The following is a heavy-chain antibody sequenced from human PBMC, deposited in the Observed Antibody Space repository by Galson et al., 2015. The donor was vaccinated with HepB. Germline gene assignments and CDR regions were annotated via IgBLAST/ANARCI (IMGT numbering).Heavy chain of an antibody. V-gene: IGHV3-11*06. CDR1: GFTFSDYY. D-gene: IGHD2-15*01. CDR3: ARNGGTGDIVVVVAANYYYYGMDV. J-gene: IGHJ6*04. CDR2: ISNSSSYI. Sequence: SLRLSCAASGFTFSDYYMSWIRQAPGKGLEWVSSISNSSSYIYYADSVKGRFTISRDNAKSSLYLQMNSLRAEDTAVYYCARNGGTGDIVVVVAANYYYYGMDVWSKGTTVTVSS.